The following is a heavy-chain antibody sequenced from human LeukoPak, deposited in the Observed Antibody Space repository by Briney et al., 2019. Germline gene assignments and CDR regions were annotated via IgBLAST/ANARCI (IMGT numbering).Heavy chain of an antibody. J-gene: IGHJ3*02. Sequence: GGSLRLSCAASGFTFSDYALNWVRQAPGKGLEWVSHISGTGGTTYYADSVEGRFTISRDNSKHTLDLQMNNLRAEDTALYFCAEDLLAYNRVFDAFDIWGQGTMVSVSS. CDR3: AEDLLAYNRVFDAFDI. D-gene: IGHD1-14*01. CDR2: ISGTGGTT. CDR1: GFTFSDYA. V-gene: IGHV3-23*01.